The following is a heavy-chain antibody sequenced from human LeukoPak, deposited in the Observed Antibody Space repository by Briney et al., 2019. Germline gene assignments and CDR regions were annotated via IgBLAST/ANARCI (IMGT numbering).Heavy chain of an antibody. D-gene: IGHD2/OR15-2a*01. CDR1: GYSFTSYW. CDR3: ARQFYAGYYYYMDV. Sequence: GETLQISCKGSGYSFTSYWIGWVRQMPGKGLEWMGIIYPGDSETTYSPSFQGQVTISADKSISTAYLQWSSLKASDTAMYYCARQFYAGYYYYMDVWGKGTTVTISS. V-gene: IGHV5-51*01. CDR2: IYPGDSET. J-gene: IGHJ6*03.